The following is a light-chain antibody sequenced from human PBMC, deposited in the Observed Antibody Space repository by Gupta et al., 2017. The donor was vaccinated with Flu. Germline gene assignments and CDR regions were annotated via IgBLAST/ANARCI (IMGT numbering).Light chain of an antibody. Sequence: VTISCSGGSSNIGSNVVSWYQQLPGTAPKLLIYNDNQRPSGVPERFSGSKSGTSASLAISGLQSEDEADYYCAAWDDSLNGLWVFGGGTKLTVL. CDR1: SSNIGSNV. CDR3: AAWDDSLNGLWV. J-gene: IGLJ3*02. V-gene: IGLV1-44*01. CDR2: NDN.